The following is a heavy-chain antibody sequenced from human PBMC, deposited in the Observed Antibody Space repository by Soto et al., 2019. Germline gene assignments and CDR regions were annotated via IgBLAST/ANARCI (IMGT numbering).Heavy chain of an antibody. CDR3: ARVVIYHSYGFGDYYYYYMDV. J-gene: IGHJ6*03. V-gene: IGHV3-21*01. Sequence: GGSLRLSCAASGFTFSSYSMNWVRQAPGKGLEWVSSISSSSSYIYYADSVKGRFTISRDNAKNSLYLQMNSLRAEDTAVYYCARVVIYHSYGFGDYYYYYMDVWGKGTTVTVSS. CDR1: GFTFSSYS. D-gene: IGHD5-18*01. CDR2: ISSSSSYI.